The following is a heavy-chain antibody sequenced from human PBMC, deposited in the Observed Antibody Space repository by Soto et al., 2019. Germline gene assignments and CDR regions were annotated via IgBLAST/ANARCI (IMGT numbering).Heavy chain of an antibody. CDR3: ARGLNGYLHYFDY. J-gene: IGHJ4*02. Sequence: QVQLVQSGAEVKKPGASVKVSCKASGYTFTSYAMHWVRQAPGQRLEWMGWINAGNGNTKYSQKFQGRVTITRDTPASTAYLELSSLRSEDTGVYYCARGLNGYLHYFDYWGQGTLVTVSS. CDR1: GYTFTSYA. D-gene: IGHD5-18*01. CDR2: INAGNGNT. V-gene: IGHV1-3*01.